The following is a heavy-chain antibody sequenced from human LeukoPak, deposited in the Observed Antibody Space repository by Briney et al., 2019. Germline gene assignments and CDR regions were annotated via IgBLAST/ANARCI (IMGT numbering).Heavy chain of an antibody. V-gene: IGHV3-21*01. CDR3: ARVQKSGYDD. J-gene: IGHJ4*02. CDR2: ISTTSAYI. D-gene: IGHD5-12*01. Sequence: PGGSLRLSCAASGFTFSGYSMNWVRQAPGKGLEWVSSISTTSAYIYYADSVKGRFTISRDNAKNSLYLQMNSLRAEDTAVYYCARVQKSGYDDWGQGTLVTVSS. CDR1: GFTFSGYS.